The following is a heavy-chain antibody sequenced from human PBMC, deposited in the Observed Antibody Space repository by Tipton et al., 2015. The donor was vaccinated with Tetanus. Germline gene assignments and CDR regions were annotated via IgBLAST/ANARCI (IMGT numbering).Heavy chain of an antibody. D-gene: IGHD6-13*01. J-gene: IGHJ4*02. CDR1: GESFSGHY. V-gene: IGHV4-34*01. CDR2: ISASGST. CDR3: ARSIAAAAVWPYDF. Sequence: TLSLTCAVSGESFSGHYWSWIRQAPGKGLEWVGEISASGSTNYNPSLESRITMPVDTTKKRISLRLASLMAADTAVYFCARSIAAAAVWPYDFWGQGTLVTVTS.